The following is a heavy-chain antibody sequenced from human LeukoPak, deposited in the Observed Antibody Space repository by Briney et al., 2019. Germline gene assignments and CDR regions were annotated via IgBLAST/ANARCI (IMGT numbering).Heavy chain of an antibody. CDR3: ARDQGEWLVANAFDI. CDR1: GYTFTSYG. D-gene: IGHD6-19*01. CDR2: ISAYNGNT. Sequence: ASVKVSCKASGYTFTSYGISWVRQAPGQGLEWMGWISAYNGNTNYAQKLQGRVTMTTDTSTSTAYMELSSLRSEDTAVYYCARDQGEWLVANAFDIWGQGTMVTVSS. J-gene: IGHJ3*02. V-gene: IGHV1-18*01.